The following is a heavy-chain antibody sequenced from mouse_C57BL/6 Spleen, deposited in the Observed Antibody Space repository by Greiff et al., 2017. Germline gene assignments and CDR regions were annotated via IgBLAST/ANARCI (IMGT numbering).Heavy chain of an antibody. J-gene: IGHJ4*01. V-gene: IGHV1-69*01. CDR1: GYTFTSYW. D-gene: IGHD4-1*01. CDR2: IDPSDSYT. Sequence: VQLQQPGAELVMPGASVKLSCKASGYTFTSYWMHWVKQRPGQGLEWIGEIDPSDSYTNYNQKFKGKSTLTVDKSSSTAYMQLSSLTSEDSAVYYCARIWGDAMDYGGQGTSVTVSS. CDR3: ARIWGDAMDY.